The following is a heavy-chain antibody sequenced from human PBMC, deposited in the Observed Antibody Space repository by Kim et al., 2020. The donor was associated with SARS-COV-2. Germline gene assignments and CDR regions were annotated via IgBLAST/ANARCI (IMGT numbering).Heavy chain of an antibody. CDR2: IYYSGST. D-gene: IGHD3-3*01. V-gene: IGHV4-61*01. J-gene: IGHJ4*02. CDR3: ASSQDDDDFWSGYYRGLRGGLVY. CDR1: GGSVSSGSYY. Sequence: SETLSLTCTVSGGSVSSGSYYWSWIRQPPGKGLEWIGYIYYSGSTNYNPSLKSRVTISVDTSKNQFSLKLSSVTAADTAVYYCASSQDDDDFWSGYYRGLRGGLVYWGQGTLVTVSS.